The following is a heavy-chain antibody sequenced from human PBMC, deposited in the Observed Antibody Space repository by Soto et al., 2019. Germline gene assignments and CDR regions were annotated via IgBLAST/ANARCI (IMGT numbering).Heavy chain of an antibody. Sequence: EVQLVESGGGFVQPGRSLRRSCAASGFTFEDYAMHWVRQAPGKGLEWVSFISWNSGSIGYADSVKGRCSISRDNAKNSLNLQMNSLRVEDTAVYCCAKDMAYGGTSGWLDPWGQGTLVTVSS. D-gene: IGHD4-17*01. CDR2: ISWNSGSI. V-gene: IGHV3-9*01. J-gene: IGHJ5*02. CDR1: GFTFEDYA. CDR3: AKDMAYGGTSGWLDP.